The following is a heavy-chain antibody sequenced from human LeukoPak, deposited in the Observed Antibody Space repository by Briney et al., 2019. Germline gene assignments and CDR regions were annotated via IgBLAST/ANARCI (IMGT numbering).Heavy chain of an antibody. V-gene: IGHV3-23*01. D-gene: IGHD2-2*01. CDR2: ISGSGGST. Sequence: GGSLRLSCAASGFTFSSYAMSWVRQAPGKGLEWVSAISGSGGSTYYAGSVKVRFTISRDNSKNTLYLQMNSLRAEDTAVYYCAKSRSDIVVVPAAIYYYYYYMDVWGKGTTVTVSS. CDR1: GFTFSSYA. CDR3: AKSRSDIVVVPAAIYYYYYYMDV. J-gene: IGHJ6*03.